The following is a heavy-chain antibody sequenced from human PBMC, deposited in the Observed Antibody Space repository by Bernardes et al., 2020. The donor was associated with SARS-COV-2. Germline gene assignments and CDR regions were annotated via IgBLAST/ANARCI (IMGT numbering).Heavy chain of an antibody. D-gene: IGHD6-13*01. V-gene: IGHV3-7*01. CDR3: ARDSLAAAFFDY. CDR1: GFTFSSYW. CDR2: IKQDGSEK. Sequence: GVLRLSCAASGFTFSSYWMSWVRQAPGKGLEWVANIKQDGSEKYNVDSVKGRFTVSRDNAKNSLYLQMNSLRAEDTAVYYCARDSLAAAFFDYWGQGTLVTVSS. J-gene: IGHJ4*02.